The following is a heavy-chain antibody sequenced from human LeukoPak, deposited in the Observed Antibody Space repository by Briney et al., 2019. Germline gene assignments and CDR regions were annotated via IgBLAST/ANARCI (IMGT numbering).Heavy chain of an antibody. V-gene: IGHV3-43*01. CDR1: GFKFDDYS. CDR2: INRDGGRT. D-gene: IGHD5-12*01. CDR3: AKEMLGTRWITYDS. Sequence: GGSLRLSCAASGFKFDDYSMHWVRQAPGKGLEWVSLINRDGGRTFYADSVKGRFTISRDNNKNSLYLQMNSLRTDDTALYYCAKEMLGTRWITYDSWGQGTLDTVSS. J-gene: IGHJ4*02.